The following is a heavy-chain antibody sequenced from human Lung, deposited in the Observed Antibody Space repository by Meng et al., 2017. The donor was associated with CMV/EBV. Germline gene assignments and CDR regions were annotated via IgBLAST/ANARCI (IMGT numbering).Heavy chain of an antibody. D-gene: IGHD2-8*01. V-gene: IGHV4-39*07. CDR2: IYYSGLT. Sequence: HLHLQGPGPELWQLADALSTPCPVSSGSTRSSSHSWVWLRQPPGKVLEWIGNIYYSGLTSYNPSLKSRVTTSVDTSKNQFSLKLSSVTAADTAVFYCARVWANGEGWFDPWGQGTLVTVSS. CDR1: SGSTRSSSHS. J-gene: IGHJ5*02. CDR3: ARVWANGEGWFDP.